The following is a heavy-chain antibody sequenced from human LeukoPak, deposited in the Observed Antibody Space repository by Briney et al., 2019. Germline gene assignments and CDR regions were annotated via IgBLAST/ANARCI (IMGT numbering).Heavy chain of an antibody. J-gene: IGHJ3*02. CDR3: ASGQYYYDSSSLNAFDI. CDR2: ISSSSSYI. V-gene: IGHV3-21*01. Sequence: PGRSLRLSCAASGFTFSSYSMNWVRQAPGKGLEWVSSISSSSSYIYYADSVKGRFTISRDNAKNSLYLQMNSLRAEDTAVYYCASGQYYYDSSSLNAFDIWGQGTMVTVSS. CDR1: GFTFSSYS. D-gene: IGHD3-22*01.